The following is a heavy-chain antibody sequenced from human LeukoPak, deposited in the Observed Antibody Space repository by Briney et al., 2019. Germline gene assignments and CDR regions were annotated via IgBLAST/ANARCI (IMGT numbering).Heavy chain of an antibody. CDR3: AFSYYDSSGYAFDY. Sequence: GGSLRLSCAASGFTFSSYWMHWVRQAPGKGLVWVSHINSDGSSTSYADSVKGRFTISRDNAKNTLYLQMNSLRAEDTAVYYCAFSYYDSSGYAFDYWGQGTLVTVSS. D-gene: IGHD3-22*01. V-gene: IGHV3-74*01. CDR2: INSDGSST. J-gene: IGHJ4*02. CDR1: GFTFSSYW.